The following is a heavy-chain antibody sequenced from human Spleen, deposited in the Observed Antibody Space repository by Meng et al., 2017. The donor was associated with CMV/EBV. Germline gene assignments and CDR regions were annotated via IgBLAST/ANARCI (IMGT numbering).Heavy chain of an antibody. D-gene: IGHD2-21*01. J-gene: IGHJ3*02. Sequence: GESLKISCAASGFTFSTYPMHWVRQAPGKELEWVAVISYDGSNKYYGDSVKGRSTISRDNSKNTLYLQMNSLRAEDTAIYYCAKDIGDSCYYRLCLDAFDIWGQGTMVTVSS. CDR2: ISYDGSNK. CDR1: GFTFSTYP. CDR3: AKDIGDSCYYRLCLDAFDI. V-gene: IGHV3-30*04.